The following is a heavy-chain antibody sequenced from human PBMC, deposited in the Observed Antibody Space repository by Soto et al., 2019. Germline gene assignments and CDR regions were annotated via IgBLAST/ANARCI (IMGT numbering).Heavy chain of an antibody. J-gene: IGHJ4*02. Sequence: QVQLQESGPGLVKPSGTLSLTCAIFGGFISSRNWWSWVRQPPGKGLEWIGEIYHTGSTNYNPSLKSRVTISVDKSNNQFSLNLTSVTAADTAVYYCARMDYETTHYFDYWGQGTLVTVSS. CDR1: GGFISSRNW. CDR2: IYHTGST. CDR3: ARMDYETTHYFDY. D-gene: IGHD3-22*01. V-gene: IGHV4-4*02.